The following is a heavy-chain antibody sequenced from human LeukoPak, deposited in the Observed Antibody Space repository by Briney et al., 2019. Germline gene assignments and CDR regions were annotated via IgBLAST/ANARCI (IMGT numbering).Heavy chain of an antibody. Sequence: ASVKVSCKASGGTFSSYAISWVRQAPGQGLEWMGGIIPIFGTANYTQKFQGRVTITADGSTSTAYMELSSLRSEDTAVYYCARGRYSGTTYYFDYWGQGTLVTVSS. CDR2: IIPIFGTA. J-gene: IGHJ4*02. D-gene: IGHD5-12*01. V-gene: IGHV1-69*13. CDR3: ARGRYSGTTYYFDY. CDR1: GGTFSSYA.